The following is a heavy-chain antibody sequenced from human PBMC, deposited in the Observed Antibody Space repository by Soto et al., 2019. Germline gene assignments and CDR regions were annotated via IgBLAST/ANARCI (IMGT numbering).Heavy chain of an antibody. Sequence: SETLSLTCAVSGGSISSSNWWSWVRQPPGKGLEWIGEIYHSGSTNYNPSLKSRVTISVDKSKNQFSLKLSSVTAADTAVYYCARDPLRGSSWSYYYYGMDVWGQGTTVTVS. D-gene: IGHD6-13*01. V-gene: IGHV4-4*02. CDR2: IYHSGST. CDR3: ARDPLRGSSWSYYYYGMDV. CDR1: GGSISSSNW. J-gene: IGHJ6*02.